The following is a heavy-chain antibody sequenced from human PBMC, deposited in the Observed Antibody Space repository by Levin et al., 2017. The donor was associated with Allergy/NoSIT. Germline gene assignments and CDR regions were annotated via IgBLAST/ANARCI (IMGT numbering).Heavy chain of an antibody. CDR2: INRGGNEI. J-gene: IGHJ6*02. CDR3: AREEGWGYYYGMDV. V-gene: IGHV3-7*01. CDR1: GFTFSSFY. D-gene: IGHD3-22*01. Sequence: ASVKVSCTTSGFTFSSFYMSWVRQAPGKGLEWVANINRGGNEIYYVDSVKGRFTISRDNAKNSLYLQMNSLRAEDSAVYYCAREEGWGYYYGMDVWGQGTTVTVSS.